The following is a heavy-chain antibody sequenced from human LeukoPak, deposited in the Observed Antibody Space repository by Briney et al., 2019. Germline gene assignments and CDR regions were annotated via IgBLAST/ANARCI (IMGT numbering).Heavy chain of an antibody. D-gene: IGHD1-26*01. V-gene: IGHV3-30*18. CDR2: ISFDGSNK. J-gene: IGHJ4*02. Sequence: PGGSLRLSCATSRFTFSSYGMHWVRQAPGKGLEWVAVISFDGSNKYYADSVKGRFTISRDNSKNTLYLQMNSLRAEDTAMYYCAKYGPQDSGSSHFDYWGQGALVTVSS. CDR3: AKYGPQDSGSSHFDY. CDR1: RFTFSSYG.